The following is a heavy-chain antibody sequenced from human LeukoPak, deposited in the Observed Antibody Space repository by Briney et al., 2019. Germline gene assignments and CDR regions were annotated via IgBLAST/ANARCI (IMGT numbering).Heavy chain of an antibody. J-gene: IGHJ6*02. D-gene: IGHD6-13*01. CDR1: GYTFTSYG. CDR2: ISAYNGNT. CDR3: AREEPPEAAAGHYYYYGMDV. Sequence: GASVKVSCKASGYTFTSYGISWVRQAPGQGLEWMGWISAYNGNTNYAQKLQGRVTITTDTSTSTAYMDLRSLRSDDTAVYYCAREEPPEAAAGHYYYYGMDVWGQGTTVTVSS. V-gene: IGHV1-18*01.